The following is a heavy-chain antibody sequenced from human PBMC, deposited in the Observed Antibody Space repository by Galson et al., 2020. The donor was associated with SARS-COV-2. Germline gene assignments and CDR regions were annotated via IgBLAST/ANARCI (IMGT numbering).Heavy chain of an antibody. J-gene: IGHJ4*02. CDR1: GFTLSNSV. D-gene: IGHD1-26*01. CDR2: ISSDASNS. V-gene: IGHV3-30*04. Sequence: GRSLRPPCAASGFTLSNSVMHWVRQAPGKAPEWVAVISSDASNSFYADSLKGRFTISRDNSKSTLYLQMNSLRAEDTAVYYCARGGEWELPYYFDYWGQGTLVTVSS. CDR3: ARGGEWELPYYFDY.